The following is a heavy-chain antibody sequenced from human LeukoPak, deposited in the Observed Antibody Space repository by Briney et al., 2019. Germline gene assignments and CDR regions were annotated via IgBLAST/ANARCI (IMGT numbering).Heavy chain of an antibody. CDR3: ARELLKSSLQYYYGSGSSGY. V-gene: IGHV1-2*02. CDR1: GYTFTGYY. Sequence: ASVKVSCKASGYTFTGYYMHWVRQAPGQGLEWMGWINPNSGGTNYAQKFQGRVTMTRDTSISTAYMELSRLRSDDTAVCYCARELLKSSLQYYYGSGSSGYWGQGTLVTVSS. D-gene: IGHD3-10*01. CDR2: INPNSGGT. J-gene: IGHJ4*02.